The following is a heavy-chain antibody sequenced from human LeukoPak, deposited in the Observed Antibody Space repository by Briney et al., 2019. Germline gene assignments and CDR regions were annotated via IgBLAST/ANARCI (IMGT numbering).Heavy chain of an antibody. CDR2: INHSGST. D-gene: IGHD3-22*01. CDR3: AIGAKWYYYDSSGPQNFDY. J-gene: IGHJ4*02. V-gene: IGHV4-34*01. Sequence: SETLSLTCAVYGGSFSGYYWSWIRQPPGKGLESIGEINHSGSTNYNPSLKSRVTISVDTSKNQFSLKLSSVTAADTAVYYCAIGAKWYYYDSSGPQNFDYWGQGTLVTVSS. CDR1: GGSFSGYY.